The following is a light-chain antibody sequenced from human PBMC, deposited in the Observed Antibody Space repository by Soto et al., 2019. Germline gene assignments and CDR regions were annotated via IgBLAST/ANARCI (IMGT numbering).Light chain of an antibody. CDR1: QNVDTNY. CDR2: GAS. CDR3: QQYGSLSWT. J-gene: IGKJ1*01. V-gene: IGKV3-20*01. Sequence: EILLTQSPGTLSLSPGERATLSCRARQNVDTNYLAWYQQQPGQAPRIIIFGASGRATGIPDRFSGSGSGTDFTLTISRLEPEDFAMYYCQQYGSLSWTFGQGTKVDIK.